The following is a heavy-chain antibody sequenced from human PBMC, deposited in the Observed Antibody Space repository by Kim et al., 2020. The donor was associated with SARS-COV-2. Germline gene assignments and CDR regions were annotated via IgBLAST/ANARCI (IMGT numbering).Heavy chain of an antibody. CDR2: IIPILGIA. D-gene: IGHD4-17*01. CDR3: ARDDDPTTYYYYYGMDV. Sequence: SVKVSCKASGGTFSSYAISWVRQAPGQGLEWMGRIIPILGIANYAQKFQGRVTITADKSTSTAYMELSSLRSEDTAVYYCARDDDPTTYYYYYGMDVWGQGTTVTVSS. V-gene: IGHV1-69*04. CDR1: GGTFSSYA. J-gene: IGHJ6*02.